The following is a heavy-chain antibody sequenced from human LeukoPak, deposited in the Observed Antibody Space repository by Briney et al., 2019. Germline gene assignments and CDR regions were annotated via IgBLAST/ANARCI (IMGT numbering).Heavy chain of an antibody. Sequence: GGSLRLSCAASGFTFSSYAMSWVRQAPGKGLEWVSAISGGGDNTYYADSVKGRFTISRDNSKNTLYLQMNSLRAEDTAVYYCARSQLPYGMDVWGQGTTVTVSS. CDR1: GFTFSSYA. CDR3: ARSQLPYGMDV. V-gene: IGHV3-23*01. CDR2: ISGGGDNT. D-gene: IGHD5-24*01. J-gene: IGHJ6*02.